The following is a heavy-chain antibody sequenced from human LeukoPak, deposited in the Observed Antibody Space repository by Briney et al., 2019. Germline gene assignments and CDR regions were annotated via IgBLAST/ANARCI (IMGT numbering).Heavy chain of an antibody. V-gene: IGHV1-18*01. CDR2: ISTYNGNT. CDR1: GYTFTSFG. D-gene: IGHD3-22*01. J-gene: IGHJ4*02. CDR3: ARDLSSSYYYVFDY. Sequence: GASVTVSCKASGYTFTSFGISWVRQAPGQGLEWMGWISTYNGNTIYAQMLQGRVTMTTDTSTSTAYMELRSLRSDDTVVYYCARDLSSSYYYVFDYWGQGTLVTVSS.